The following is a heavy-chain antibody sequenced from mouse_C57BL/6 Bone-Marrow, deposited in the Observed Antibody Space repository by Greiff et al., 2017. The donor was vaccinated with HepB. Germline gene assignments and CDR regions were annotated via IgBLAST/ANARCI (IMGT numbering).Heavy chain of an antibody. D-gene: IGHD2-4*01. CDR2: IRSKSNNYAT. CDR3: VRHTLYYDYDWWYFDV. CDR1: GFSFNTYA. J-gene: IGHJ1*03. V-gene: IGHV10-1*01. Sequence: EVMLVESGGGLVQPKGSLKLSCAASGFSFNTYAMNWVRQAPGKGLEWVARIRSKSNNYATYYADSVKDRFTISRDDSESMLYLQMNNLKTEDTAMYYCVRHTLYYDYDWWYFDVWGTGTTVTVSS.